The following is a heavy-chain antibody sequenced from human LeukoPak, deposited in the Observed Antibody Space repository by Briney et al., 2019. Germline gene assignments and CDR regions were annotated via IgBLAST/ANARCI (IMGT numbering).Heavy chain of an antibody. CDR3: ARSIYSYGFSAY. J-gene: IGHJ4*02. D-gene: IGHD5-18*01. CDR1: GYTFTGYY. CDR2: INPNSGGT. Sequence: GASVNVSCKASGYTFTGYYMHWVRQAPGQGLEWMGWINPNSGGTNYAQKFQGRVTMTRDTSISTAYMELSRLRSDDTAVYYCARSIYSYGFSAYWGQGTLVTVSS. V-gene: IGHV1-2*02.